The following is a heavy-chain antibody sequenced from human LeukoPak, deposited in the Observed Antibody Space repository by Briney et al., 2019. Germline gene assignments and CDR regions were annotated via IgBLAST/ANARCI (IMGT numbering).Heavy chain of an antibody. D-gene: IGHD4-23*01. J-gene: IGHJ5*02. Sequence: GGSLRLSCAASGFTFSSYSMNWVRQAPGKGLEWVSSISSSSSYIYYADSVKGRFTISRGNAKNSLYLQMNSLRAEDTAVYYCARSHGGNSGWFDPWGQGTLVTVSS. V-gene: IGHV3-21*01. CDR3: ARSHGGNSGWFDP. CDR2: ISSSSSYI. CDR1: GFTFSSYS.